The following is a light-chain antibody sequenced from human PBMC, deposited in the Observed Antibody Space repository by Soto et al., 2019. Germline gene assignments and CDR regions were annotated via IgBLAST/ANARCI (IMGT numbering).Light chain of an antibody. CDR2: SAS. CDR3: LMYYGGAWV. CDR1: TGAVTSGYY. V-gene: IGLV7-43*01. Sequence: QAVVTQEPSLTVSPGGTVTLTCASSTGAVTSGYYPSWFQQKPGQAPRALIHSASSKHPWTPARFSGSLLGGKAALTLSGVQPEVEADYYCLMYYGGAWVFGGGTKLTVL. J-gene: IGLJ3*02.